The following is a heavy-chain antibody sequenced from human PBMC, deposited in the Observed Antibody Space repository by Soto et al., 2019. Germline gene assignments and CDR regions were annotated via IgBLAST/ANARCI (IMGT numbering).Heavy chain of an antibody. CDR3: ARGTYIDY. Sequence: QVQLVQSGTEVKKPGASVKVSCKASGYIMTTYGVSWVRQAPGQGLEWVGWISAYNDHTKYAQKFKGRVTMTTDTSTSTAYMDLRSLRSDVRAVYYCARGTYIDYWGQGTLVTVSS. CDR2: ISAYNDHT. D-gene: IGHD1-1*01. J-gene: IGHJ4*02. CDR1: GYIMTTYG. V-gene: IGHV1-18*01.